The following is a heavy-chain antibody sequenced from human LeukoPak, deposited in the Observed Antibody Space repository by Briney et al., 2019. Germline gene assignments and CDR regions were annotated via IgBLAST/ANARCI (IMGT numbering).Heavy chain of an antibody. CDR3: ARAKKIWSTLGD. Sequence: GGSLRLSCAASGFLFRTYVMHWVHQAPRKGLAWVEVISSYGSSNYYAASVRGRFTISRDNSKNTLFVQMNSLRAEDTAVYYCARAKKIWSTLGDGGRGTLVTVSS. J-gene: IGHJ4*02. CDR2: ISSYGSSN. CDR1: GFLFRTYV. V-gene: IGHV3-30-3*01. D-gene: IGHD3-16*01.